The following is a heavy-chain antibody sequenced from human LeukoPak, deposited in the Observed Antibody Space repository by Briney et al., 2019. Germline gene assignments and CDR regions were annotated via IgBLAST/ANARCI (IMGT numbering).Heavy chain of an antibody. CDR1: GFTLSIYG. CDR2: IENDASEK. Sequence: GGSLRLSCAASGFTLSIYGMHWVRQAPGKGLEWVAFIENDASEKKYVDSVKGRFTISRDNSKNTLYLQMNSLTAEDTAVYYCARGPQGYYYYYYMDVWGKGTTVTVSS. J-gene: IGHJ6*03. CDR3: ARGPQGYYYYYYMDV. V-gene: IGHV3-30*02.